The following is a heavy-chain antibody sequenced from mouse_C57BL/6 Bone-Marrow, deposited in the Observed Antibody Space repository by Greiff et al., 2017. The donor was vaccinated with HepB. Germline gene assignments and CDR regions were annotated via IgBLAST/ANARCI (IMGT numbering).Heavy chain of an antibody. D-gene: IGHD1-1*01. V-gene: IGHV5-4*03. CDR3: ARVEYYYDSSYGRDYAMDY. J-gene: IGHJ4*01. CDR1: GFTFSSYA. CDR2: ISDGGSYT. Sequence: DVKLVESGGGLVKPGGSLKLSCAASGFTFSSYAMSWVRQTPEKRLEWVATISDGGSYTYYPDNVKGRFTISRDNAKNNLYMQMSHLNSEDTAMYYCARVEYYYDSSYGRDYAMDYWGQGTSVTVSS.